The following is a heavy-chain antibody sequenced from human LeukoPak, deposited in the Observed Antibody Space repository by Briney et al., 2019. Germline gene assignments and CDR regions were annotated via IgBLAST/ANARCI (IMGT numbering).Heavy chain of an antibody. D-gene: IGHD6-6*01. Sequence: GGSLRLSCVASGFTFSNYVMNWIRQAPGKGLEWVSGISHSGGRSYYGDSVRGRFTVSRDNSNNTLYLQINSLRVDDTAIYYCAKETSSSFDYWGQGTLVTVSS. CDR1: GFTFSNYV. CDR2: ISHSGGRS. V-gene: IGHV3-23*01. CDR3: AKETSSSFDY. J-gene: IGHJ4*02.